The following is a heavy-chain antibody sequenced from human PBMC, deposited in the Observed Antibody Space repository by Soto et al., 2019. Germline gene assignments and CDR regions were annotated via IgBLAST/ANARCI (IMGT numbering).Heavy chain of an antibody. V-gene: IGHV3-53*04. CDR3: ASGWRVDAFDI. CDR1: GFTVSSNY. D-gene: IGHD3-3*01. J-gene: IGHJ3*02. CDR2: IYSGGST. Sequence: EVQLVESGGGFVQPGGSLRLSCAASGFTVSSNYMSWVRQAPGKGLEWVSVIYSGGSTYYADSVKGRFTISRHNTKNTLYLQMNSLRAEDTAVYDCASGWRVDAFDIWGQGTMVTVSS.